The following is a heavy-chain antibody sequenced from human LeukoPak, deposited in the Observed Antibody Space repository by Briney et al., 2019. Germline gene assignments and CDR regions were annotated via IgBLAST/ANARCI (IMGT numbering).Heavy chain of an antibody. CDR2: IYYSGST. D-gene: IGHD5-18*01. J-gene: IGHJ4*02. CDR1: GGSISSSSYY. Sequence: SETLSLTCTVSGGSISSSSYYWGWIRQPPGKELEWIGSIYYSGSTYYNPSLKSRVTISVDTSKNQFSLKLSSVTAADTAVYYCARRDSYGYYFDYWGQGTLVTVSS. V-gene: IGHV4-39*01. CDR3: ARRDSYGYYFDY.